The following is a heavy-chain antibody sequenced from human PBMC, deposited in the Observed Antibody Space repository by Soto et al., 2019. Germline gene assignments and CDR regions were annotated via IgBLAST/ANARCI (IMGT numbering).Heavy chain of an antibody. V-gene: IGHV3-15*01. CDR1: GFTFSNAW. J-gene: IGHJ6*03. Sequence: PGGSLRLSCAASGFTFSNAWMSWVRQAPGKGLEWVGRIKSKTDGGTTDYTAPEKGRYTISRDDSKKTLYLQMNSLKTEDTAVYYCTTDSYSGYDYDYYYYMDVWGKGTTVTVSS. CDR3: TTDSYSGYDYDYYYYMDV. D-gene: IGHD5-12*01. CDR2: IKSKTDGGTT.